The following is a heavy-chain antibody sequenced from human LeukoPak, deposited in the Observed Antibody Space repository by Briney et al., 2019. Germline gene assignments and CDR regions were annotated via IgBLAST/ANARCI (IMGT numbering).Heavy chain of an antibody. V-gene: IGHV4-39*01. CDR3: ASKNPFTERTYGMDV. CDR1: GGSISSSSYY. Sequence: SETLSLTCTVSGGSISSSSYYWGWIRQPPGKGLEWIGSIYYNGSTYYNPSLKSRVTISVDTSKNQFSLKLSSVTAADTAVYYCASKNPFTERTYGMDVWGQGTTVTVSS. J-gene: IGHJ6*02. D-gene: IGHD1-1*01. CDR2: IYYNGST.